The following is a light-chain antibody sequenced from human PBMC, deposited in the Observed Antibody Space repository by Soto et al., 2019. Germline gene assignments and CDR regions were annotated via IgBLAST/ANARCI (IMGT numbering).Light chain of an antibody. CDR2: GAS. CDR1: QSVSSY. V-gene: IGKV3-11*01. J-gene: IGKJ4*01. Sequence: PGERVTLSCRASQSVSSYLAWYQQKPGQAPRLLIYGASTRATGIPARFSGSGSGTDFTLTISSLEPEDFGVYYCQQRSNWPPVTFGGGTKVDIK. CDR3: QQRSNWPPVT.